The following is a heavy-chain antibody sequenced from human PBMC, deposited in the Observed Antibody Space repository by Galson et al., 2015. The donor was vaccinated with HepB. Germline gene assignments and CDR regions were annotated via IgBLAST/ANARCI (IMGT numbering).Heavy chain of an antibody. V-gene: IGHV3-33*08. CDR1: GFTFSSYG. CDR3: ARVPDSSGYYYVDWYFDL. J-gene: IGHJ2*01. D-gene: IGHD3-22*01. Sequence: SLRLSCAASGFTFSSYGMHWVRQAPGKGLEWVAVIWYDGSNKYYADSVKGRFTISRDNSKNTLYLQMNSLRAEDTAVYYCARVPDSSGYYYVDWYFDLWGRGTLVTVSS. CDR2: IWYDGSNK.